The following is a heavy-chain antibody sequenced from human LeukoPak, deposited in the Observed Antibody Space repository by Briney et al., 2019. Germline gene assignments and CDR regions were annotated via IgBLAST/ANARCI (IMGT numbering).Heavy chain of an antibody. CDR1: GVSMSAYQ. D-gene: IGHD2-21*01. V-gene: IGHV4-4*09. Sequence: PSETLSLTCTVSGVSMSAYQWSWVRQSPEKGLEWIGCINTKGETSYNPSLKSRVTTSVDTSKSQFSLRLTSVTAADTAVYYCAASNDAKIAPFDHWGQGAPVTVSS. J-gene: IGHJ4*02. CDR2: INTKGET. CDR3: AASNDAKIAPFDH.